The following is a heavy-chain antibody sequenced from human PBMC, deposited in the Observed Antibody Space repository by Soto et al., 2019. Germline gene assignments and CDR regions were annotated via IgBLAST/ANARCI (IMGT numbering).Heavy chain of an antibody. CDR1: GFTFDDYA. Sequence: GGSLRLSCAASGFTFDDYAMHWVRQAPGKGLEWVSGISWNSGSIGYADSVKGRFTISRDNAKNSLYLQMNSLRAEDTALYYCAKAERYYYYMDVWGKGTTVTVSS. CDR3: AKAERYYYYMDV. V-gene: IGHV3-9*01. CDR2: ISWNSGSI. J-gene: IGHJ6*03.